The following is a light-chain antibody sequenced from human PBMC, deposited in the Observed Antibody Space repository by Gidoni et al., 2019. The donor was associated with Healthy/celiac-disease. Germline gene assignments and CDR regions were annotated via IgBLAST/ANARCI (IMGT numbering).Light chain of an antibody. J-gene: IGKJ1*01. CDR3: QQYGSLPPA. CDR1: QDISNY. CDR2: DAS. V-gene: IGKV1-33*01. Sequence: DNQVNQCPCSLTESIGDRVAITCQASQDISNYLNWYPQKPGKAPKLLISDASDLETGVPSRFSERASGTDFPFSISFLQPEYISTYYCQQYGSLPPAFGQGTRLEIK.